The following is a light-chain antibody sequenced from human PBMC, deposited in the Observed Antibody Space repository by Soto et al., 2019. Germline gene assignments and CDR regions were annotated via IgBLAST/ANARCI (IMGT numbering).Light chain of an antibody. Sequence: DIQMTQSPSPLSASVGDRVTIPCRASQSIDRYLNWYQQRPGEAPKLLIYASSSLQTGVPSRFSGSGSGTDFTLTISSLEPEDFAAYYCQQTYSHPWTFGPGPNIDIK. V-gene: IGKV1-39*01. CDR1: QSIDRY. J-gene: IGKJ1*01. CDR3: QQTYSHPWT. CDR2: ASS.